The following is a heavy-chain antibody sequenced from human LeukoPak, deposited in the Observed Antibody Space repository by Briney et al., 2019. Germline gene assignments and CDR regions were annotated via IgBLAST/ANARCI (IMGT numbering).Heavy chain of an antibody. CDR3: ASQPQYCSGGSCYFNYYYMDV. CDR1: GGSISSSSYY. CDR2: IYSSGST. D-gene: IGHD2-15*01. V-gene: IGHV4-61*02. Sequence: SETLSLTCTVSGGSISSSSYYWSWIRQPAGKGLEWIGRIYSSGSTNYNPSLKSRVTISVDTSKSQFSLKLSSVTAADTAVYYCASQPQYCSGGSCYFNYYYMDVWGKGTTVTISS. J-gene: IGHJ6*03.